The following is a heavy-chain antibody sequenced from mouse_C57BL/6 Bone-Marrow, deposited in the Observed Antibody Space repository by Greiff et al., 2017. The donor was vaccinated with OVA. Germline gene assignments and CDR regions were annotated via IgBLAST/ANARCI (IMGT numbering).Heavy chain of an antibody. D-gene: IGHD1-1*01. CDR2: IYIGNGYT. CDR1: GYTFTSYG. Sequence: EVQLQESGAELVRPGSSVKMSCKTSGYTFTSYGINWVKQRPGQGLEWIGYIYIGNGYTEYHEKFKGKATLTSDTSSSTAYMQLSSLTSEDSAIDFWAGWYYPGAGDYWGKGTTLTVSS. CDR3: AGWYYPGAGDY. J-gene: IGHJ2*01. V-gene: IGHV1-58*01.